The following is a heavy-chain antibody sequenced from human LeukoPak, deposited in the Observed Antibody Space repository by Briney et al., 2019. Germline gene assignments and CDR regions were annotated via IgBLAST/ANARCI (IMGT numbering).Heavy chain of an antibody. CDR2: IYYSGST. V-gene: IGHV4-39*01. D-gene: IGHD1-26*01. Sequence: PSETLSLTCTVSGGSISSSSYYWGWIRQPPGKGLEWIGSIYYSGSTYYNPSLKSRVTISVDTSKNQFSLKLSSVTAADTAVYYCARYGGGSYFGYWGQGTLVTVSS. CDR1: GGSISSSSYY. CDR3: ARYGGGSYFGY. J-gene: IGHJ4*02.